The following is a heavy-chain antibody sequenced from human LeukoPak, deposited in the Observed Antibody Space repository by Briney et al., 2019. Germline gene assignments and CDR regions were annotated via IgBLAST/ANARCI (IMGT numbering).Heavy chain of an antibody. CDR1: GFTFSNYG. D-gene: IGHD4-17*01. Sequence: QPGGSLRLSCAASGFTFSNYGMHWVRQAPGKGLEWVAIIWYDGSNKYYADSVKGRFTISRDNSKNTLYLQMNSLRAEDTAVYYCAKDSGYGDFTIYFDYWGQGTLVSVSS. J-gene: IGHJ4*02. CDR2: IWYDGSNK. V-gene: IGHV3-33*06. CDR3: AKDSGYGDFTIYFDY.